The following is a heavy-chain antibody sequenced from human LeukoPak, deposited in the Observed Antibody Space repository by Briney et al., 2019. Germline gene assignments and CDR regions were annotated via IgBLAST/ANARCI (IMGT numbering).Heavy chain of an antibody. Sequence: SETLSLTCTVSGGSISSSSYYWGWIRQPPGKGLEWIGYIYYSRSTNYNPSLKSRVTISVDTSKNQFSLKLSSVTAADTAVYYCARGLVFHWFDPWGQGTLVTVSS. CDR2: IYYSRST. D-gene: IGHD2-8*01. CDR3: ARGLVFHWFDP. J-gene: IGHJ5*02. V-gene: IGHV4-61*05. CDR1: GGSISSSSYY.